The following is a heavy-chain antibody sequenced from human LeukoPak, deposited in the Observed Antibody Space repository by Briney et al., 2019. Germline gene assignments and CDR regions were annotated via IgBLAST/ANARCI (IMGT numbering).Heavy chain of an antibody. CDR1: GDSVSGGDYY. CDR3: ARGPYSYDSSGAFDI. J-gene: IGHJ3*02. V-gene: IGHV4-61*02. CDR2: ISSSGST. Sequence: SETLSLTCTVSGDSVSGGDYYWSWIRQPAGKGLEWIGRISSSGSTNYNPSPKSRVTISVDTSKNQFSLKLSSVTAADTAVYFCARGPYSYDSSGAFDIWGQGTMVTVSS. D-gene: IGHD3-22*01.